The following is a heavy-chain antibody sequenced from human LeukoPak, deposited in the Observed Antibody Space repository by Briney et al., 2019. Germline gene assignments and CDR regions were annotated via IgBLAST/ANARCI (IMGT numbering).Heavy chain of an antibody. CDR2: IYSGGST. CDR3: ARGFSSSWPTFDY. V-gene: IGHV3-53*01. D-gene: IGHD6-13*01. CDR1: GFIFSTYP. Sequence: PGGSLRLSCAASGFIFSTYPMSWVRQAPGKGLEWVSVIYSGGSTYYADSVKGRFTISRDNSKNTLYLQMNSLRAEDTAVYYCARGFSSSWPTFDYWGQGTLVTVSS. J-gene: IGHJ4*02.